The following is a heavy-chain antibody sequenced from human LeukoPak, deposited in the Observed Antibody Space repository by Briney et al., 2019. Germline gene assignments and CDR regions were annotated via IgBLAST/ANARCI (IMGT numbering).Heavy chain of an antibody. CDR1: GFTFSSYA. CDR2: ISYNGGST. D-gene: IGHD1-26*01. Sequence: GGSLRLSCAASGFTFSSYAMNWVRQAPGKGLEYVSSISYNGGSTYYANSVKGRFTISRDNSKNTLYLQMGSLRAEDMAVYYCARLAGGSYSDYWGQGTLVTVSS. V-gene: IGHV3-64*01. J-gene: IGHJ4*02. CDR3: ARLAGGSYSDY.